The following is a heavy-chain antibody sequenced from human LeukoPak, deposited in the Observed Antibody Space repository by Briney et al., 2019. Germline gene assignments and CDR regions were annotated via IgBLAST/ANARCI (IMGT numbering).Heavy chain of an antibody. J-gene: IGHJ4*02. CDR3: ARHLRRGIAAAGTDY. Sequence: SETLSLTCAVYGGSFSGYYWSWIRQPPGKGLEWIGEINHSGSTNYSPSLKSRVTISVDTSENQFSLNLSSVTVADTAVYYCARHLRRGIAAAGTDYWGQGTLVTVSS. CDR2: INHSGST. D-gene: IGHD6-13*01. CDR1: GGSFSGYY. V-gene: IGHV4-34*01.